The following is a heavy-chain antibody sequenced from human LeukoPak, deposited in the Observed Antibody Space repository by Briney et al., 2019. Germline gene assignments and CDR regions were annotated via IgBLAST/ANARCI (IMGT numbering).Heavy chain of an antibody. CDR3: ARDRDYGDYNTQDLFVY. D-gene: IGHD4-17*01. J-gene: IGHJ4*02. CDR2: ISAYNGNT. Sequence: ASVKVSCKASGYTFTNFGISWVRQAPGQGLEWMGWISAYNGNTDYAQRLQGRVTMTTDTSTSTAYMELRSLRSDDTAVYYCARDRDYGDYNTQDLFVYWGQGTLVTVSS. CDR1: GYTFTNFG. V-gene: IGHV1-18*01.